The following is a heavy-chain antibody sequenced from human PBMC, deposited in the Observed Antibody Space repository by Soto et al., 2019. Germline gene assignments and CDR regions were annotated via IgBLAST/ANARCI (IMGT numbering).Heavy chain of an antibody. CDR2: IYYSGST. CDR1: GGSISSSSYY. CDR3: ARCYYDFWSGYGY. V-gene: IGHV4-39*01. D-gene: IGHD3-3*01. J-gene: IGHJ4*02. Sequence: SETLSLTCTVSGGSISSSSYYWGWIRQPPGKGLEWIGSIYYSGSTYYNPSLKSRVTISVDTSKNQFSLKLSSVTAADTAVYYCARCYYDFWSGYGYWGQGTLVTVS.